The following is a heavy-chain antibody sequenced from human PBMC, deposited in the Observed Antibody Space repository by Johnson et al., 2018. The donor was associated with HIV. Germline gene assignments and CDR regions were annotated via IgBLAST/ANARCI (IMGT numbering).Heavy chain of an antibody. CDR3: ARDREYGLAWGWAFDI. V-gene: IGHV3-30-3*01. CDR1: GFTFSSYA. D-gene: IGHD6-19*01. Sequence: QVQLVESGGGVVQPGRSLRLSCAASGFTFSSYAMHWVRQTPGKGLEWVAVISYDGSNKYYADSVKGRFTISRDNSKNTLYLQTSRLRTEDTAVYYCARDREYGLAWGWAFDIWGQGTMVTVSS. CDR2: ISYDGSNK. J-gene: IGHJ3*02.